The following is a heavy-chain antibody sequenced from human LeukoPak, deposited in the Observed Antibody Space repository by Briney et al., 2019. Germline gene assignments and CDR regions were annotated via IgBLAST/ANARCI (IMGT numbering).Heavy chain of an antibody. CDR1: GYTFTGYY. Sequence: ASVKVSCKASGYTFTGYYMHWVRQAPGQGLEWMGWINPNSGGTNYAQKFQGWVTMTRDTSISTAYMELSRLRSDDTAVYYCARGYYDSSGHFDYWGQGTLVTVSS. CDR2: INPNSGGT. D-gene: IGHD3-22*01. V-gene: IGHV1-2*04. CDR3: ARGYYDSSGHFDY. J-gene: IGHJ4*02.